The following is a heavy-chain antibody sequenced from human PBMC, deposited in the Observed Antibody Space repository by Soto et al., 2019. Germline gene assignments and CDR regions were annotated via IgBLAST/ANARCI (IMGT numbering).Heavy chain of an antibody. D-gene: IGHD2-2*02. J-gene: IGHJ6*02. CDR1: GFTFSSYA. V-gene: IGHV3-23*01. Sequence: GGSLRLSCAASGFTFSSYAMSWVRQAPGKGLEWVSSISGSGGSTYYADSVKGRFTISRDNSKNTLYLQMNSLRAEDTAVYYCAKGAAVVPAAIRAMYYYYYGMDVWGQVTTVTVCS. CDR2: ISGSGGST. CDR3: AKGAAVVPAAIRAMYYYYYGMDV.